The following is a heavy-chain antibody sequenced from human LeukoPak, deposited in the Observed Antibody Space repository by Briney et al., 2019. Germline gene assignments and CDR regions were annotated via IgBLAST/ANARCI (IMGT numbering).Heavy chain of an antibody. J-gene: IGHJ4*02. CDR2: IYHSGST. V-gene: IGHV4-38-2*01. CDR3: TRLLRTMWEPPYY. CDR1: HYSITSGYY. D-gene: IGHD1-26*01. Sequence: SETLSLTCSVSHYSITSGYYWGWIRQPPGKGLEWIGNIYHSGSTFYNPSLKSRVTISVDASKNQFSLKLSSVTAADTAVYYCTRLLRTMWEPPYYWGQGTLVTVSS.